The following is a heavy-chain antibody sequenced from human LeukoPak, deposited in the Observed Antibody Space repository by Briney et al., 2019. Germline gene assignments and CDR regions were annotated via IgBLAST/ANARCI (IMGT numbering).Heavy chain of an antibody. CDR1: GFTFGSYA. Sequence: GGSLRLSCAASGFTFGSYAMSWVRQAPGKGLEWVSTIGGGSETTSYADSAKGRFTNSRDNSKNTVYLQMNSLRAEDTAVYYCAKVLSGSQYYWGQGTLVTVFS. CDR2: IGGGSETT. V-gene: IGHV3-23*01. J-gene: IGHJ4*02. CDR3: AKVLSGSQYY. D-gene: IGHD1-26*01.